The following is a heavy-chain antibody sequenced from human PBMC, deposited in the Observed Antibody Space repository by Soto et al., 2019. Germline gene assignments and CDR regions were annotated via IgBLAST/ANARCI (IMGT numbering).Heavy chain of an antibody. CDR2: ITTIFGTA. J-gene: IGHJ4*02. CDR1: GGTFTSYA. CDR3: ARRRFSGTYYFDY. V-gene: IGHV1-69*01. Sequence: QVQLMQSGAEVKKPGSSVKVSCKASGGTFTSYAISWVRQAPGQGLEWMGGITTIFGTANYAQKFQGRVTITADGSTSTAYMELSSLRSEDTALYYCARRRFSGTYYFDYWGQGTLVTVSS. D-gene: IGHD1-26*01.